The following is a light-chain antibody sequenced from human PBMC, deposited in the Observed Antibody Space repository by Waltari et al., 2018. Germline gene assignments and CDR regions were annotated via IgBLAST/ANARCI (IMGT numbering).Light chain of an antibody. CDR3: SSYTSSSSPVV. J-gene: IGLJ2*01. CDR2: GVS. Sequence: QSALTQPASVSGSPGQSITISCTGTSGYVGGSTHVSWYQQHPGKAPKPIIYGVSNRPSGVSNRFSGSMSGNTASLTISGLQAEDEADYYCSSYTSSSSPVVFGGGTKLTVL. V-gene: IGLV2-14*01. CDR1: SGYVGGSTH.